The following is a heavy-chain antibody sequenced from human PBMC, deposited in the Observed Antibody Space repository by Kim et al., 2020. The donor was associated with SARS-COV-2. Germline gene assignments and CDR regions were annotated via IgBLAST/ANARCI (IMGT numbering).Heavy chain of an antibody. CDR1: GGSISSYY. V-gene: IGHV4-59*13. D-gene: IGHD3-22*01. Sequence: SETLSLTCTVSGGSISSYYWSWIRQPPGKGLEWIGYIYYSGSTNYNPSLKSRVTISVDTSKNQFSLKLSSVTAADTAVYYCARDSASPTYYYDSSGYRHDAFDIWGQGTMVTVSS. CDR3: ARDSASPTYYYDSSGYRHDAFDI. J-gene: IGHJ3*02. CDR2: IYYSGST.